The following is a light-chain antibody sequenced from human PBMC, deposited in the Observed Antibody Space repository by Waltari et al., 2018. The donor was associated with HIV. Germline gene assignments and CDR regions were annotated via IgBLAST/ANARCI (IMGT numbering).Light chain of an antibody. CDR3: TSYTSGSTRVM. J-gene: IGLJ3*02. CDR1: SSALGGYIS. Sequence: QSALTQPASASRPPGLSITLSCPGISSALGGYISVSSYQHHPGKAPKLLISEVITRPPGGSNHFSACKYGNTASLTISGIQPEDEADYYGTSYTSGSTRVMFGGGTKLTVL. V-gene: IGLV2-14*01. CDR2: EVI.